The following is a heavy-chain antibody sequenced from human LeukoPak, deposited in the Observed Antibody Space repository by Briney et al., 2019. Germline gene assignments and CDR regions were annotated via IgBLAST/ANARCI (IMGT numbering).Heavy chain of an antibody. V-gene: IGHV3-9*01. D-gene: IGHD3-10*01. CDR3: AKDKVTMVRGVIGY. J-gene: IGHJ4*02. Sequence: PGGSLRLSCAASGFTFDDYAMHWVRQAPGKGLEWVSGISWNSGSIGYADSVKGRFTISRDNAKNSLYLQMNSLRDEDTALYYCAKDKVTMVRGVIGYWGQGTLVTVSS. CDR2: ISWNSGSI. CDR1: GFTFDDYA.